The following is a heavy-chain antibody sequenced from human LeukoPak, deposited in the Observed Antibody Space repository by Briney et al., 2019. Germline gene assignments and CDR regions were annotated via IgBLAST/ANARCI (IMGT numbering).Heavy chain of an antibody. J-gene: IGHJ4*02. CDR2: INPSGGST. Sequence: ASVKVSCKASGYTFTSYDINWVRQATGQGIEWMGIINPSGGSTSYAQKFQGRVTMTRDMSTSTVYMELSSLRSEDTAVYYCARVPGGSGSYLDYWGQGTLVTVSS. CDR1: GYTFTSYD. V-gene: IGHV1-46*01. CDR3: ARVPGGSGSYLDY. D-gene: IGHD3-10*01.